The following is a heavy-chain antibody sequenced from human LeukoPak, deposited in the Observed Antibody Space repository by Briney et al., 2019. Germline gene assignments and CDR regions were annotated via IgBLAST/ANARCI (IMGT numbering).Heavy chain of an antibody. D-gene: IGHD3/OR15-3a*01. V-gene: IGHV3-30-3*01. Sequence: GGSLRLSCAASGFTFSSYAMHWVRQAPGKGLEWVAVISYDGSNKYYADSVKGRFTISRDNSKNTLYLQMNGLRAEDTAVYYCARDGLVVSFDYWGQGTLVTVSS. CDR1: GFTFSSYA. CDR3: ARDGLVVSFDY. CDR2: ISYDGSNK. J-gene: IGHJ4*02.